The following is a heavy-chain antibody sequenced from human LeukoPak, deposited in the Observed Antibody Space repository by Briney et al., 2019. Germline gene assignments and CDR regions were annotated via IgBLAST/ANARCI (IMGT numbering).Heavy chain of an antibody. Sequence: GASVKVSCKASGYTFTSYGISWVRQAPGQGLEWMGWISAYNGNTNYAQKLQGRVTMTTDTSTSTAYMELRSLRSDDTAVYYCARDPGYGGTDYYMDVWGKGTTVTVSS. CDR1: GYTFTSYG. D-gene: IGHD4-23*01. V-gene: IGHV1-18*01. J-gene: IGHJ6*03. CDR3: ARDPGYGGTDYYMDV. CDR2: ISAYNGNT.